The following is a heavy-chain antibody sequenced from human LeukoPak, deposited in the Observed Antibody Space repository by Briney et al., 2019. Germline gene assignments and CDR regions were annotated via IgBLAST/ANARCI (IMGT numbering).Heavy chain of an antibody. CDR3: ARARLITTGKDY. CDR2: ISPNGVST. Sequence: PGGSLRLSCAVSGFTFSRYALHWVRQAPGKGLEYVSAISPNGVSTYYAHSVKGRFTISRDNSKNTLYLQVGSLRAEDMAVYYCARARLITTGKDYWGQGTLATVSS. V-gene: IGHV3-64*01. J-gene: IGHJ4*02. CDR1: GFTFSRYA. D-gene: IGHD3-22*01.